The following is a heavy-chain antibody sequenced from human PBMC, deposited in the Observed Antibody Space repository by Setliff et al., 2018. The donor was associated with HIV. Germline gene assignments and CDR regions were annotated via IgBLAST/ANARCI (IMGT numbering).Heavy chain of an antibody. CDR1: GFTFSNYW. CDR2: IKLDGSEK. Sequence: GGSLRLSCAASGFTFSNYWMSWVRQAPGKGLEWVASIKLDGSEKYYVDSVKGRFSISRDNARNSLYLQMTSLRAEDSGVYYCARSPQVTIFGIKIKPPGGPDLWGQGTTVTVSS. J-gene: IGHJ6*02. CDR3: ARSPQVTIFGIKIKPPGGPDL. V-gene: IGHV3-7*01. D-gene: IGHD3-3*01.